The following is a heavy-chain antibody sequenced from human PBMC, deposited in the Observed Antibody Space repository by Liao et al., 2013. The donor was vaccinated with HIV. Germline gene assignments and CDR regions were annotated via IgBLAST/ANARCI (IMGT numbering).Heavy chain of an antibody. CDR2: IYYSGTT. CDR1: GGSISSGGYS. CDR3: ATGMYYYVTESSFDI. J-gene: IGHJ3*02. Sequence: QLQLQESGSGLVKPSQTLSLTCAVSGGSISSGGYSWSWIRQPPGKGLEWIGYIYYSGTTNYNPSLKSRLTISIDSSKNQFSLKLSSVTAADTAVYYCATGMYYYVTESSFDIWGQGTMVTVSS. D-gene: IGHD3-10*02. V-gene: IGHV4-30-2*02.